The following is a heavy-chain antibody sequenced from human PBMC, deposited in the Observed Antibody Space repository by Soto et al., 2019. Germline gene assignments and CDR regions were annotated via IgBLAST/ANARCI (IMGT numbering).Heavy chain of an antibody. V-gene: IGHV1-2*02. CDR3: GRGSGDGHGV. Sequence: QVRLVQSGAEVKEPGDSVRVSCEASGYTFTAYHIHWVRQAPGQGLEWMGWINPKFGDTGYAQDRQGRVSMTSDMSISTVYLALSRLPSDDTAIYYYGRGSGDGHGVWGQGNAVTVFS. CDR1: GYTFTAYH. CDR2: INPKFGDT. J-gene: IGHJ6*02. D-gene: IGHD6-25*01.